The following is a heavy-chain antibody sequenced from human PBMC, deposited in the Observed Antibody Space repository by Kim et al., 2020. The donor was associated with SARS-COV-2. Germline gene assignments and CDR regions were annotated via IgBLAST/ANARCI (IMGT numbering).Heavy chain of an antibody. V-gene: IGHV4-34*01. D-gene: IGHD6-13*01. J-gene: IGHJ5*02. CDR3: ARGFGAAAGTNGWFDP. Sequence: SLKSRVTISVDTSKNQFSLKLSSVTAADTAVYYCARGFGAAAGTNGWFDPWGQGTLVTVSS.